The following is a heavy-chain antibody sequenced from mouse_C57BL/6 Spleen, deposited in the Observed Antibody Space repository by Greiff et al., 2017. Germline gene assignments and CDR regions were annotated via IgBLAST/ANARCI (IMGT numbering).Heavy chain of an antibody. V-gene: IGHV1-55*01. Sequence: VQLQQPGAELVKPGASVKMSCKASGYTFTSYWITWVKQRPGQGLEWIGDIYPGSGSTNYNEKFKSKATLTVDTSSSTAYMQLSSLTSEDSAVYYCARGSGYSDYAWFGDWGQGTLVAVSA. CDR3: ARGSGYSDYAWFGD. CDR1: GYTFTSYW. D-gene: IGHD2-13*01. CDR2: IYPGSGST. J-gene: IGHJ3*01.